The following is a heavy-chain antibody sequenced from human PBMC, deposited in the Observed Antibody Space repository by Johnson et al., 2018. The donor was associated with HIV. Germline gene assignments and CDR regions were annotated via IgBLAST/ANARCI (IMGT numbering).Heavy chain of an antibody. D-gene: IGHD5-24*01. J-gene: IGHJ3*02. Sequence: VQLVESGGGLVQPGGSLKLSCVASGFTFSGSAMHWVRQASGKGLEWVGRIRSKANSYATAYAASVTGRFTISRDDSQNTAYLQMKSLRAEDTAVYYCARRSGYAFDIWGQGTMVTVSS. CDR2: IRSKANSYAT. V-gene: IGHV3-73*01. CDR1: GFTFSGSA. CDR3: ARRSGYAFDI.